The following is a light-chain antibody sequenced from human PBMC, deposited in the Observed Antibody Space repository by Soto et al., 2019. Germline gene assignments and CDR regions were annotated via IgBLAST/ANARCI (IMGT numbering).Light chain of an antibody. CDR3: EQYNNWPGR. Sequence: VLTQSPGALSLNTGERATLACRASQSVSSSYLAWYQQKPGQAPRLLIYGAATRAAGVPARFSGRGSGTEFTLPISSLQSEDFGVYYCEQYNNWPGRFAEGTKVDI. CDR1: QSVSSSY. J-gene: IGKJ1*01. V-gene: IGKV3-15*01. CDR2: GAA.